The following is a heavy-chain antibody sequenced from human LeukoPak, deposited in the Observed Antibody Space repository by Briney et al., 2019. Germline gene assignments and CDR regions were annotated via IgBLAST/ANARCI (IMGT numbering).Heavy chain of an antibody. J-gene: IGHJ6*02. CDR1: GFTFSSYA. CDR2: ISYDGSNK. V-gene: IGHV3-30-3*01. D-gene: IGHD3-22*01. CDR3: ARDASYYDSSGYYYYYGMDV. Sequence: GGSLRLSCAASGFTFSSYAMHWVRQAPGKGLEWVAVISYDGSNKYYADSVKGRFTISRDNSKNTLYLQMNSLRAEDTAVYYCARDASYYDSSGYYYYYGMDVWGQGTTVTVSS.